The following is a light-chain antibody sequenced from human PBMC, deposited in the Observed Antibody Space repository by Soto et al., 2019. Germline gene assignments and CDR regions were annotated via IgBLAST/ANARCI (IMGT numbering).Light chain of an antibody. CDR2: AAS. CDR1: QGISTY. Sequence: DIQMTQSPSSLSASVGDRVTINCRASQGISTYLAWYQQKPGKVPKLLIYAASTLQSGVPSRFSGSGSGTDFTLTISSLQPEDVATYYCQRYNSALALTFGGGTKVDIK. J-gene: IGKJ4*01. V-gene: IGKV1-27*01. CDR3: QRYNSALALT.